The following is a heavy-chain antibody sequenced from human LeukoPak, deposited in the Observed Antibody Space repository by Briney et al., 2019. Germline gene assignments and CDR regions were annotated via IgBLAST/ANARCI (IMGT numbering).Heavy chain of an antibody. CDR3: ARVRGGYYFDY. CDR1: GFIFSSYW. Sequence: PGGSLRLSCAASGFIFSSYWMTWVRQAPGKGLEWVANIKQHGNEKYYVDSMKSRFTISRDNAKNSLHLQMNSLRAEDTAVYYCARVRGGYYFDYWGQGTLVTVSS. V-gene: IGHV3-7*05. CDR2: IKQHGNEK. D-gene: IGHD3-16*01. J-gene: IGHJ4*02.